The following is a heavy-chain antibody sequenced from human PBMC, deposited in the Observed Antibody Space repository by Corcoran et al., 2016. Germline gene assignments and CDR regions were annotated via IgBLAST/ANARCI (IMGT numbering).Heavy chain of an antibody. Sequence: EVQLVESGGGLIQPGGSLRLSCAASGFTVSSNYMSWVRQAPGKGLEWVSVIYSGGSTYYADSVKGRFTISRDNSKNTLYLQMNSLRAEDTAVYYCATLSPSSGYCVFDYWGQGTLVTVSS. CDR3: ATLSPSSGYCVFDY. CDR1: GFTVSSNY. D-gene: IGHD5-12*01. CDR2: IYSGGST. V-gene: IGHV3-53*01. J-gene: IGHJ4*02.